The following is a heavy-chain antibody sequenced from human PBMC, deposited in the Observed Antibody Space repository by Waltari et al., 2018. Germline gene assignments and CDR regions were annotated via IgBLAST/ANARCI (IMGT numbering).Heavy chain of an antibody. CDR1: GVYIPRKSYY. D-gene: IGHD3-10*01. CDR2: VYYSGTT. J-gene: IGHJ5*02. CDR3: ARRLGSGSYFNQGWFDP. Sequence: QLELQESGPRLVKPSETLSPRCPVPGVYIPRKSYYHHWTRQPPGKGLEWIGTVYYSGTTYYNPSLESRVTISVDSSTNQFSLNLTSVTAADTAVYFCARRLGSGSYFNQGWFDPWGHGTLVTVSS. V-gene: IGHV4-39*01.